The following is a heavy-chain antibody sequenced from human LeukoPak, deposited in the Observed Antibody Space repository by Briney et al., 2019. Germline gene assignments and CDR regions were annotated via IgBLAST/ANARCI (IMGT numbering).Heavy chain of an antibody. CDR1: GATFSSYA. V-gene: IGHV1-69*04. Sequence: SVKVSCKASGATFSSYAISWVRQAPGQGLEWMGRIIPILGIANYAQKFQGRVTITADKSTSTAYMELSSLRSEDTAVYYCARGDYGDYYYYGMDVWGQGTTVTVSS. J-gene: IGHJ6*02. D-gene: IGHD4-17*01. CDR3: ARGDYGDYYYYGMDV. CDR2: IIPILGIA.